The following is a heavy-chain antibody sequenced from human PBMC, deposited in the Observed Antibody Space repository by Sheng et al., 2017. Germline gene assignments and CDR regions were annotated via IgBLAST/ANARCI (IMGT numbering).Heavy chain of an antibody. CDR3: AKRDSTSTSGDGFFYYYMDV. Sequence: QVQLVQSGAEMKKPGSSVKVTCKASGDTFSRHAISWVRQAPGQGLEWMGGIIPILSLTNYAQKFQDRLTITADKSTTTAYMELSSLTSEDTAVYFCAKRDSTSTSGDGFFYYYMDVWGQGTHGHRLL. CDR1: GDTFSRHA. D-gene: IGHD2-2*01. J-gene: IGHJ6*03. V-gene: IGHV1-69*10. CDR2: IIPILSLT.